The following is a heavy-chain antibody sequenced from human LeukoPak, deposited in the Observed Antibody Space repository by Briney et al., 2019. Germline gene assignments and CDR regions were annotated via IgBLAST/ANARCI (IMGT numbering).Heavy chain of an antibody. D-gene: IGHD5-12*01. J-gene: IGHJ3*02. Sequence: SETLSLTCAVYGGSFSGYYWSWIRQPPGKGLEWIGSIYYSGSTYYNPSLKSRVTISVDTSKNQFSLKLSSVTAADTAVYYCARGRGGIVATIDIWGQGTMVTVSS. CDR2: IYYSGST. V-gene: IGHV4-34*01. CDR3: ARGRGGIVATIDI. CDR1: GGSFSGYY.